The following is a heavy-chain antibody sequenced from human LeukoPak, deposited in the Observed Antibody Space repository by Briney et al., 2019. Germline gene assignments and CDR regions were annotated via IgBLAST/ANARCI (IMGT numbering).Heavy chain of an antibody. J-gene: IGHJ4*02. CDR1: GFTVSSNY. CDR3: ARQYSGSWPIGDY. Sequence: PGGSLRLSCAASGFTVSSNYMSWVRQAPGKGLEWVSIIYSGGSTYYADSVKGRFTISRDNSKNTLYLQMNSLRAEDTAVYYCARQYSGSWPIGDYWGQGTLVTVSS. V-gene: IGHV3-66*04. CDR2: IYSGGST. D-gene: IGHD1-26*01.